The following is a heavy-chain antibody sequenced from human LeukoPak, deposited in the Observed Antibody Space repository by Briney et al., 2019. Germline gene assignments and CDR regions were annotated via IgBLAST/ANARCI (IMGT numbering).Heavy chain of an antibody. D-gene: IGHD6-19*01. CDR2: IYYSGST. V-gene: IGHV4-61*08. J-gene: IGHJ4*02. CDR1: GGSISSGGYY. CDR3: ARRGVAGTRYFDY. Sequence: PSETLSLTCTVSGGSISSGGYYWSWIRQPPGKGLEWIGYIYYSGSTNYNPSLKSRVTISVDTSKNQFSLKLSSVTAADTAVYYCARRGVAGTRYFDYWGQGTLVTVSS.